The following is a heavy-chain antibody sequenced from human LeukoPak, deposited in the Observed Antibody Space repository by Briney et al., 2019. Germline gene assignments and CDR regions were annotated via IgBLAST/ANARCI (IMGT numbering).Heavy chain of an antibody. CDR1: GFTFSSYW. Sequence: GGSLRLSCVASGFTFSSYWMSWVRQAPGKGLEWVANIKQDGSEKNYVDSVKGRFTISRGNAKNSLYLQMNSLRAEDTAVYYCARVDRGVADYWGQGTLVTVSS. J-gene: IGHJ4*02. CDR3: ARVDRGVADY. V-gene: IGHV3-7*01. CDR2: IKQDGSEK. D-gene: IGHD2-15*01.